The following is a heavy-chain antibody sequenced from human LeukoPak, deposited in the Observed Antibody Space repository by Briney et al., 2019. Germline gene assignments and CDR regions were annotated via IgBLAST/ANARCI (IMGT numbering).Heavy chain of an antibody. V-gene: IGHV1-69*13. CDR1: GGTFSSYA. CDR2: IIPIFGTA. Sequence: SVKVSCKASGGTFSSYAISWVRQAPGQGLEWMGGIIPIFGTANYAQKFQGRVTITADESTSTAYMELSSLRSEDTAVYYCAREPLDYGDYIDWFDPWGQGTLVTVSS. D-gene: IGHD4-17*01. CDR3: AREPLDYGDYIDWFDP. J-gene: IGHJ5*02.